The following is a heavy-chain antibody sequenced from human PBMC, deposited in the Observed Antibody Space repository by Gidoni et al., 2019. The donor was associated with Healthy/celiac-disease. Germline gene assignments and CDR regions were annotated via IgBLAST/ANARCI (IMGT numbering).Heavy chain of an antibody. J-gene: IGHJ4*02. CDR3: AKELGVVGPFDY. V-gene: IGHV3-30*18. D-gene: IGHD3-3*01. Sequence: QVQLVESGGGVVQPGRSLRLSCAASGFPFSSYGMHWVRQAPGKGLGWVAVISYDGSNKYYADSVKGRFTISRDNSKNTLYLQMNSLRAEDTAVYYCAKELGVVGPFDYWGQGTLVTVSS. CDR2: ISYDGSNK. CDR1: GFPFSSYG.